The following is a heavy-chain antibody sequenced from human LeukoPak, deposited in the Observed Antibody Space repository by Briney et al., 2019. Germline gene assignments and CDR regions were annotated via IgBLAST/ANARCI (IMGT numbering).Heavy chain of an antibody. CDR2: FSGNGAGT. Sequence: PGGSLRLSCAASGFTFSTYAMSWVRQAPGKGLEWVSAFSGNGAGTYYGDSVKGRFTISRDISKNTLFLQMNSLTAEDTAVYYCATAASRWRHDFWGQGTLVTVSS. V-gene: IGHV3-23*01. D-gene: IGHD5-24*01. CDR3: ATAASRWRHDF. J-gene: IGHJ4*02. CDR1: GFTFSTYA.